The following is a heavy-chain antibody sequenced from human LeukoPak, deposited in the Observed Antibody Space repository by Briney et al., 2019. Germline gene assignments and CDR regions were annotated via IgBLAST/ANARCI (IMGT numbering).Heavy chain of an antibody. V-gene: IGHV3-30*02. J-gene: IGHJ4*02. CDR3: AKINAITMIVVVRPGYFDY. Sequence: GGSLRLSCAASGFTFNNYGMHWVRQAPGKGLEWVAFIRYDGSNKYYADSVKGRFTSSRDNSKSTLYLQMNSLRAEDTAVYYCAKINAITMIVVVRPGYFDYWGQGTLVTVSS. D-gene: IGHD3-22*01. CDR1: GFTFNNYG. CDR2: IRYDGSNK.